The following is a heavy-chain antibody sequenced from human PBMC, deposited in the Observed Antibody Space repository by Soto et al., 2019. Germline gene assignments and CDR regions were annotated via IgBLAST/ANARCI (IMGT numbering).Heavy chain of an antibody. CDR2: IYYSGST. V-gene: IGHV4-59*12. CDR1: GGSISSYY. J-gene: IGHJ5*02. Sequence: SETLSLTCTVSGGSISSYYWSWIRQPPGKGLEWIGYIYYSGSTNYNPSLKGRVTISVDTSKNQFSLKLSSVTAADTAVYYCARVFSDSSSFFDPWGQGTLVTVSS. CDR3: ARVFSDSSSFFDP. D-gene: IGHD6-13*01.